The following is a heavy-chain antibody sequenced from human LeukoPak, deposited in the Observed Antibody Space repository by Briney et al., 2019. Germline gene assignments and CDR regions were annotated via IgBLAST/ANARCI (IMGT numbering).Heavy chain of an antibody. CDR2: FYSGGST. D-gene: IGHD3-3*01. CDR1: GFPVSRSY. J-gene: IGHJ4*02. V-gene: IGHV3-53*01. CDR3: AREGLSGYYTPY. Sequence: GGSLTLSCTLSGFPVSRSYMSWVRRAPGKGLEWASIFYSGGSTYYADSVKGRFTISRDNFKNTLYLQMNSLRAEDTGVYYCAREGLSGYYTPYWGQETLVTVSS.